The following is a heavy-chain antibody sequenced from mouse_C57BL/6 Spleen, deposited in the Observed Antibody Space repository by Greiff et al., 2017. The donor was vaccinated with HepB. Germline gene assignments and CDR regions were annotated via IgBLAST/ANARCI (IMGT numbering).Heavy chain of an antibody. CDR1: GFTFSSYA. CDR2: ISDGGSYT. Sequence: VQLKESGGGLVKPGGSLKLSCAASGFTFSSYAMSWVRQTPEKRLEWVATISDGGSYTYYPDNVKGRFTISRDNAKNNLYLQMSHLKSEDTAMYYCARENLLFAYWGQGTLVTVSA. D-gene: IGHD2-10*01. CDR3: ARENLLFAY. J-gene: IGHJ3*01. V-gene: IGHV5-4*01.